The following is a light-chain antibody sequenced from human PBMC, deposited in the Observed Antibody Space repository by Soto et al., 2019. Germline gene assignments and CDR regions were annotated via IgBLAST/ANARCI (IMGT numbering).Light chain of an antibody. J-gene: IGKJ4*01. Sequence: EIVLTQSPATLSLSPGERATLSCRASQSFSSYLAWYQQKPCQAPRLLIYDASNRATGIPARFSGSGSGTDFTLTISSLEPEDFAVYYCQQRSNWPLLTFGGGTQVEIK. CDR1: QSFSSY. CDR2: DAS. V-gene: IGKV3-11*01. CDR3: QQRSNWPLLT.